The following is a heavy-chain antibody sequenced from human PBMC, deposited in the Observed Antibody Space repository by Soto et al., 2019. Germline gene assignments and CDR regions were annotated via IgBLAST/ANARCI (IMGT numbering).Heavy chain of an antibody. CDR3: ARDIEAGVAAAGTSH. CDR2: IWYDGSNN. J-gene: IGHJ4*02. Sequence: QVQLVESGGGVVQPGRSLRLSCAASGLTFSSYGMHWVRQAPGKGLEWVAVIWYDGSNNYYADSVKGRFTISRDNSKNTLYLQMNSDRAEDTAVYYCARDIEAGVAAAGTSHWGQGTLVTVSS. CDR1: GLTFSSYG. D-gene: IGHD6-13*01. V-gene: IGHV3-33*01.